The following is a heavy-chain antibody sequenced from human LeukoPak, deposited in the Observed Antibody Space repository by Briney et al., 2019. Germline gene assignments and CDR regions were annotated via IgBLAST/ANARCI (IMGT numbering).Heavy chain of an antibody. Sequence: PGGSLRLSCAASGFTFSSPGMSWVRQAPGKGLEWVSAISGSGGSTYYADSVKGRFTISRDNSKNTLYLQMNSLRAEDTAVYYCAKDPGYSSSWYGSGWDYWGQGTLVTVSS. D-gene: IGHD6-13*01. J-gene: IGHJ4*02. CDR3: AKDPGYSSSWYGSGWDY. CDR1: GFTFSSPG. V-gene: IGHV3-23*01. CDR2: ISGSGGST.